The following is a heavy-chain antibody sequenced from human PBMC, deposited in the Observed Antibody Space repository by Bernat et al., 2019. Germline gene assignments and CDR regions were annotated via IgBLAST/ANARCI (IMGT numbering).Heavy chain of an antibody. Sequence: EVQLVESGGGLVKPGGSLRLSCAASGFTFSSYSMNWVRQAPGKGLEWVSSISSSSYIYYADSVKGRFTISRDNAKNSLYLQMNSLRAEDTAVYYCASNGYNYAKYFDYWGQGTLVTVSS. CDR2: ISSSSYI. V-gene: IGHV3-21*01. CDR3: ASNGYNYAKYFDY. J-gene: IGHJ4*02. CDR1: GFTFSSYS. D-gene: IGHD5-24*01.